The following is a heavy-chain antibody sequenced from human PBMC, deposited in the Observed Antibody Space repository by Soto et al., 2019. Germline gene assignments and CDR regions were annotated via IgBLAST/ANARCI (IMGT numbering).Heavy chain of an antibody. CDR1: GGTFSSYA. Sequence: SVKVSCKASGGTFSSYAISWVRQAPGQGLEWMGGIIPIFGTANYAQKFQGRVTITADESTSTAYMELSSLRSEDTAVYYCASPPRRGSSGYFHFDYWGQGTLVTSPQ. J-gene: IGHJ4*02. D-gene: IGHD3-22*01. V-gene: IGHV1-69*13. CDR3: ASPPRRGSSGYFHFDY. CDR2: IIPIFGTA.